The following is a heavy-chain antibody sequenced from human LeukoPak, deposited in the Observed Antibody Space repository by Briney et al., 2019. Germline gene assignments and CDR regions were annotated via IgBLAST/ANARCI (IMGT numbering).Heavy chain of an antibody. CDR3: ARGKARFLVGVYYYMDV. Sequence: SETLSLTCTVSGGSISSSSYYWGWIRQPPGKGLEWIGSIYYSGSTYYNPSLKSRVTISVDTSKNQFSLKLSSVTAADTAVYYCARGKARFLVGVYYYMDVWGKGTTVTVSS. CDR1: GGSISSSSYY. V-gene: IGHV4-39*07. J-gene: IGHJ6*03. CDR2: IYYSGST. D-gene: IGHD3-3*01.